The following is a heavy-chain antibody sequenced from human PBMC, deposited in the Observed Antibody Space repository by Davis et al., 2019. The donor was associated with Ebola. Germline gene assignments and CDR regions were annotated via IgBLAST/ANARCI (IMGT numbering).Heavy chain of an antibody. V-gene: IGHV4-59*08. Sequence: SETLSLTCTAPGGPISSYYWSWIRQPPGKGLEWIGYIYYSGSTNYNPSLKSRVTISIDTSKNQFSLKLSSVTAADTAVYYCARLNYYDSSGYFYFDYWGQGTLVTVSS. CDR2: IYYSGST. CDR3: ARLNYYDSSGYFYFDY. J-gene: IGHJ4*02. CDR1: GGPISSYY. D-gene: IGHD3-22*01.